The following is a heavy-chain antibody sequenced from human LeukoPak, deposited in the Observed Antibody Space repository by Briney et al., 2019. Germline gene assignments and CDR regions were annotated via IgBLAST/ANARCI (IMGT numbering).Heavy chain of an antibody. D-gene: IGHD6-13*01. CDR2: INQDGSVK. Sequence: GGSLRLSCAASGFTFSTYWMSWVRQAPGKGLEWVANINQDGSVKYYMDSVKGRFTISRDNAKNSLYLQMSSLRADDTGVYYCAGADSGSWDFGRGAQGTLVIVSS. V-gene: IGHV3-7*04. CDR3: AGADSGSWDFGR. J-gene: IGHJ4*02. CDR1: GFTFSTYW.